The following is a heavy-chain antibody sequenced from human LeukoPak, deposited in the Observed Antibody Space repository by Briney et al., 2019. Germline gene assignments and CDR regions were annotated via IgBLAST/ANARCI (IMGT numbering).Heavy chain of an antibody. J-gene: IGHJ4*02. D-gene: IGHD2-21*02. V-gene: IGHV3-23*01. CDR2: ISGSGGST. CDR1: GFTFSTYG. CDR3: ATEMTASSV. Sequence: GGSLRLSCEASGFTFSTYGMSWVRQAPGKGLEWVSAISGSGGSTYYADSVKGRVTISRDNSKNTLYLQVNSLRAKDTAVYYCATEMTASSVWGQGTLVTVSS.